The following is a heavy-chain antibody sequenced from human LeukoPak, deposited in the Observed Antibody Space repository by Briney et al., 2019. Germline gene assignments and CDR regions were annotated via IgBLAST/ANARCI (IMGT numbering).Heavy chain of an antibody. Sequence: SETLSLTCAVYGGSFSAYYWSLIRQPPGKGLEWIGYIYYSGSTYYNPSLKSRVTISVDTSKNQFSLKLSSVTAADTAVYYCARVIVAVEDFDYWGQGTLVTVSS. CDR2: IYYSGST. CDR3: ARVIVAVEDFDY. V-gene: IGHV4-30-4*08. CDR1: GGSFSAYY. J-gene: IGHJ4*02. D-gene: IGHD2-15*01.